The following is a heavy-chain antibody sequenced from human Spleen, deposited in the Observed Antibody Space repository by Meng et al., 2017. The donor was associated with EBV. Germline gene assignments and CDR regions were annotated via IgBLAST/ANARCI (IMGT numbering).Heavy chain of an antibody. CDR3: ARVGYGDYDYFDY. CDR2: MNPNSGNT. Sequence: LVQLGAGVKKPGALVKVAGKSSGYTFTSYDINWVRQSTGQGLEWMGWMNPNSGNTGYAQKFQGRVTMTRNTSISTAYMELSSLRSEDTAVYYCARVGYGDYDYFDYWGQGTLVTVSS. D-gene: IGHD4-17*01. V-gene: IGHV1-8*01. CDR1: GYTFTSYD. J-gene: IGHJ4*02.